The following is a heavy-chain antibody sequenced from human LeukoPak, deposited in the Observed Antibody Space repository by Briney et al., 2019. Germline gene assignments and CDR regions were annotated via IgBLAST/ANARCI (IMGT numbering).Heavy chain of an antibody. CDR3: ASLVEAATNWLDP. D-gene: IGHD6-13*01. CDR2: INHSGST. CDR1: GGSFSGYY. J-gene: IGHJ5*02. V-gene: IGHV4-34*01. Sequence: SETLSLTCAVYGGSFSGYYWSWIRQPPGKGLEWIGEINHSGSTNYNPSLKSRVTISVDTSKNQFSLKLSSVTAADSAVYYCASLVEAATNWLDPWGQGTLVTVSS.